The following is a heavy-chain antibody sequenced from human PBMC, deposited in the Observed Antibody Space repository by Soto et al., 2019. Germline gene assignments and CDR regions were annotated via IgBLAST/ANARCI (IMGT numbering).Heavy chain of an antibody. CDR2: IYSGGST. CDR3: ARERVAAAGTPYNWFDP. D-gene: IGHD6-13*01. Sequence: EEQLVESGGGLVQPGGSLRLSCAASGFTVSSNYMSWVRQAPGKGLEWVSVIYSGGSTYYADSVKGRFTISRHNSKNTLYLQMNSLRAEDTAVYYCARERVAAAGTPYNWFDPWGQGTLVTVSS. CDR1: GFTVSSNY. J-gene: IGHJ5*02. V-gene: IGHV3-53*04.